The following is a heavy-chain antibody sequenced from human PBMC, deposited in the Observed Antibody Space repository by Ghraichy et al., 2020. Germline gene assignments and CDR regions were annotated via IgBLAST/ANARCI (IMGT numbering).Heavy chain of an antibody. Sequence: GGSLRLSCAASGFTVSSNYMSWVRQAPGKGLEWVSVIYSGGSTYYADSVKGRFTISRDNSKNTLYLQMNSLRAEDTAVYYCARVLCSGGSCYSASYYYYYMDVWGKGTTVTVSS. D-gene: IGHD2-15*01. CDR2: IYSGGST. CDR1: GFTVSSNY. J-gene: IGHJ6*03. CDR3: ARVLCSGGSCYSASYYYYYMDV. V-gene: IGHV3-53*01.